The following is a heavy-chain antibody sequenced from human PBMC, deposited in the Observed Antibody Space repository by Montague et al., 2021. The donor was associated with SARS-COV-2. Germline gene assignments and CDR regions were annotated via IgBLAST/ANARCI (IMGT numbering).Heavy chain of an antibody. CDR1: GFTFRSYW. D-gene: IGHD3-3*01. J-gene: IGHJ6*02. Sequence: SLRLSCAASGFTFRSYWMHWVRQAPGKGLVWVSRINSDGSSTGYADSVKGRFTISRDNAKNTLYLQMNSLRAEDTAVYYCARSIGDFWSGYEDYYSAMGVWGQGTTVTVFS. CDR2: INSDGSST. V-gene: IGHV3-74*01. CDR3: ARSIGDFWSGYEDYYSAMGV.